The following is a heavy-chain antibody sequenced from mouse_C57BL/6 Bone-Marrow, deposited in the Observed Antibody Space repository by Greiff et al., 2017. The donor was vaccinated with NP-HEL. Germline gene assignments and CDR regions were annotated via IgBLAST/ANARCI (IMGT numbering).Heavy chain of an antibody. CDR2: IRNKANGYTT. Sequence: EVKLQESGGGLVQPGGSLSLSCAASGFTFTDYYMSWVRQPPGKALEWLGFIRNKANGYTTEYSASVKGRFTISRDNSQSILYLQMNALRAEDSATYYCARGPFGNFDYWGQGTTLTVSS. J-gene: IGHJ2*01. D-gene: IGHD4-1*01. V-gene: IGHV7-3*01. CDR3: ARGPFGNFDY. CDR1: GFTFTDYY.